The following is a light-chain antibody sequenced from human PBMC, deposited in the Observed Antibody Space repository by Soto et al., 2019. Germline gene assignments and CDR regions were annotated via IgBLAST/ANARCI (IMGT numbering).Light chain of an antibody. CDR2: GGS. CDR3: QQYSSSRT. Sequence: EIVLTQSPGTLSLSPCERATLSWRAGQSVSSSYLAWYQQKPGQAPRLLIYGGSSRATGIPVRFSGSGSETDFTLTITRLEPEDFAVYYCQQYSSSRTFGQGTKVDI. J-gene: IGKJ1*01. CDR1: QSVSSSY. V-gene: IGKV3-20*01.